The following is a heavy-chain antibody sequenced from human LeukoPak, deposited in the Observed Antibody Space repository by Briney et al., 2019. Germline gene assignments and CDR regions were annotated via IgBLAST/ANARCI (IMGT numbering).Heavy chain of an antibody. CDR1: GFTFSSYS. CDR2: ISSSISYI. CDR3: ARGISTVAPNNMVRGVTKTFDY. Sequence: PAGSLRLSCAASGFTFSSYSMNWVRQAPGNGLECVSSISSSISYIYYTDSVKGRLTTSRDTAKHSLYLKMNSLRAEDTAVYYCARGISTVAPNNMVRGVTKTFDYRGQGTLVTVSS. D-gene: IGHD3-10*01. V-gene: IGHV3-21*01. J-gene: IGHJ4*02.